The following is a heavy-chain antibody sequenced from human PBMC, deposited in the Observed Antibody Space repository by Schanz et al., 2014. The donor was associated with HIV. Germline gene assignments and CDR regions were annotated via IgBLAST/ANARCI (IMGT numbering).Heavy chain of an antibody. Sequence: QVQLVQSGAEVKKPGSSVKVSCKASGGSFSSYAINWVRQAPGQGLEWMGTIIPIFATADSAQKFQGRVTITADESPSTAYMELSSLRSEDTAIYYCVRAASFHFDKEGYYRNWYFDFWGRGTLVAVSS. CDR2: IIPIFATA. J-gene: IGHJ2*01. D-gene: IGHD1-26*01. V-gene: IGHV1-69*18. CDR3: VRAASFHFDKEGYYRNWYFDF. CDR1: GGSFSSYA.